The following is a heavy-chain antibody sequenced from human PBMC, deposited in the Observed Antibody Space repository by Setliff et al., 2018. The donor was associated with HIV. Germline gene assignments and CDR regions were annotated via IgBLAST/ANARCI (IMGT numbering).Heavy chain of an antibody. CDR2: IIHSGGT. D-gene: IGHD2-15*01. V-gene: IGHV4-34*01. J-gene: IGHJ4*02. CDR3: ARGGLGVVGAIDY. Sequence: LSLTCAVYGGSFSGYYWNWIRQPPGRGLEWIGEIIHSGGTNYNRSLKSRVTISVDTSKNQFSLNLSSVTAADTAVYYCARGGLGVVGAIDYWSQGTLVTVSS. CDR1: GGSFSGYY.